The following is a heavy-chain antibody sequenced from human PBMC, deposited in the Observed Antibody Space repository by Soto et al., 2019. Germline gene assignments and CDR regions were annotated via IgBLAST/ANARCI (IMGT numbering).Heavy chain of an antibody. CDR1: GGSISSGGYY. CDR2: IYYSGST. J-gene: IGHJ6*03. V-gene: IGHV4-31*03. D-gene: IGHD2-15*01. Sequence: SETLSLTCTVSGGSISSGGYYWSWIRQHPGKGLEWIGYIYYSGSTYYNPSLKSRVTISVDTSKNQFSLKLSSVTAADTAVYYCARFTRYCSGGSCYSAAYYYYYMDVWGKGTTVTVSS. CDR3: ARFTRYCSGGSCYSAAYYYYYMDV.